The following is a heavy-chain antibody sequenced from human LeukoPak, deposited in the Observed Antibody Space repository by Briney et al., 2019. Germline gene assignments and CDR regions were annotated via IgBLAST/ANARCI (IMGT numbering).Heavy chain of an antibody. V-gene: IGHV4-39*07. CDR2: IFYSGTT. CDR1: GGSISSSGYS. CDR3: ARDVGKTTIFGLEWRDGDWFDP. Sequence: SETLSLTCTVSGGSISSSGYSWGWIRQPPGKGLEWIGNIFYSGTTYYNPSLKSRVTISIDTSKNQFSLRLTSVTAADTAVYYCARDVGKTTIFGLEWRDGDWFDPWGQGTLVTVSS. D-gene: IGHD3/OR15-3a*01. J-gene: IGHJ5*02.